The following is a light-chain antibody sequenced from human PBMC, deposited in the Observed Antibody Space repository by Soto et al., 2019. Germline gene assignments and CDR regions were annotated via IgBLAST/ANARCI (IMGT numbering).Light chain of an antibody. V-gene: IGKV1-27*01. CDR2: AAS. J-gene: IGKJ1*01. CDR1: QGISNY. Sequence: DIQMTQSPSSLSASVGDRVTITCRASQGISNYLAWYQQKPGKVPKLLIYAASTLHSGVPSRFSGSGSGTAFTLTISSLQPEDVATYYCQKYNSAPRTFGQGTKVEIK. CDR3: QKYNSAPRT.